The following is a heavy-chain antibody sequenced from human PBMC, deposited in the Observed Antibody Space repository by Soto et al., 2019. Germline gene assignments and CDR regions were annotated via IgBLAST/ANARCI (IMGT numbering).Heavy chain of an antibody. Sequence: PSETLSLTCTVSGGSVNIKNFFWGWPRQSPGKGPEWIGSIYYNGTTTYSPSLKSRLTISLDPSKNQFSLTLKSVTAADTAVYYCTRDAPLWCGELSQWGQGTLVTVSS. CDR1: GGSVNIKNFF. D-gene: IGHD3-10*01. CDR3: TRDAPLWCGELSQ. CDR2: IYYNGTT. V-gene: IGHV4-39*07. J-gene: IGHJ4*02.